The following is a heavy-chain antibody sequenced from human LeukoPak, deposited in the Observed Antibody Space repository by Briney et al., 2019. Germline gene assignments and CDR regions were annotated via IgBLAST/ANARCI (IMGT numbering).Heavy chain of an antibody. CDR2: INPSDGNT. V-gene: IGHV1-46*01. J-gene: IGHJ4*02. D-gene: IGHD6-19*01. CDR3: ARDQGLAGYFDY. CDR1: GYSFTNNY. Sequence: ASVKVSCRTSGYSFTNNYMHWVRQAPGQGLEWMGIINPSDGNTNYAQKFQGRVTLTRDTSTTTVYMELSSLRSEDTAVYYCARDQGLAGYFDYWGQGTLVTVSS.